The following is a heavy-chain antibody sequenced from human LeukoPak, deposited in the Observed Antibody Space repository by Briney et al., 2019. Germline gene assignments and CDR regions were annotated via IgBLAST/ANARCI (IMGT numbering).Heavy chain of an antibody. J-gene: IGHJ4*02. Sequence: PGGSLRLSCAASEFTLRSYSMHWVRQAPGKGLEWVCYISTSSTYIYYADSVKGRFTISRDNTKNSLYLHMNSLRAEDTAVYYCARDASGSSIGLIDFWGQGTLVTVSS. D-gene: IGHD1-26*01. CDR3: ARDASGSSIGLIDF. V-gene: IGHV3-21*05. CDR1: EFTLRSYS. CDR2: ISTSSTYI.